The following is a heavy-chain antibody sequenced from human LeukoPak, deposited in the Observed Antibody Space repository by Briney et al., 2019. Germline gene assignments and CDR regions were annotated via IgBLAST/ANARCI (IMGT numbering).Heavy chain of an antibody. J-gene: IGHJ4*02. CDR1: GASISSSGYY. D-gene: IGHD3-22*01. Sequence: PSETLSLTCSVSGASISSSGYYWGWIRQPPGKGLEWIGSIYYSGRTYYNPSLKSRVTISVDTSKNQFSLKLSSVTAADTAVYYCARADYYDSSGYYPFDYWGQGTLVTVSS. CDR3: ARADYYDSSGYYPFDY. V-gene: IGHV4-39*07. CDR2: IYYSGRT.